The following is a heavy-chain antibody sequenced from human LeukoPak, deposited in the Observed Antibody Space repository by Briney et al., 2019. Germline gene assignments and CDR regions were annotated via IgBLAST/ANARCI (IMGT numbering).Heavy chain of an antibody. CDR3: ARQRGHGHDAFDI. D-gene: IGHD2-8*01. V-gene: IGHV4-59*08. CDR1: GGSISSYY. J-gene: IGHJ3*02. CDR2: VYYSGST. Sequence: KPSETLSLTCTVSGGSISSYYWSWIRQPPGKGLEWIGYVYYSGSTNYNPSLKSRVTISVDTSKNQFSLKLGSVTAADTAVYYCARQRGHGHDAFDIWGQGTMVTVSS.